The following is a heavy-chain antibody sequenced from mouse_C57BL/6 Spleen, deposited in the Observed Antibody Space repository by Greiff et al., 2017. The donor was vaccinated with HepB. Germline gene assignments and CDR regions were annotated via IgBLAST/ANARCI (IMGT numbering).Heavy chain of an antibody. D-gene: IGHD1-1*01. CDR3: ARGGGSHWYFDV. CDR1: GYTFTSYW. CDR2: IDPSDSET. Sequence: QVQLQQPGAELVRPGSSVKLSCKASGYTFTSYWMHWVKQRPIQGLEWIGNIDPSDSETHYNQKFKDKATLTVDKSSSTAYMQLSSLTSEDSAVYYCARGGGSHWYFDVWGTGTTVTVAS. V-gene: IGHV1-52*01. J-gene: IGHJ1*03.